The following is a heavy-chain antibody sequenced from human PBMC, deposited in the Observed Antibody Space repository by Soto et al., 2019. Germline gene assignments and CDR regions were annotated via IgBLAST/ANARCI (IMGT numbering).Heavy chain of an antibody. CDR2: IVVGSGNT. Sequence: ASVKVSCKASGFTFTSSAVQWVRQARGQRLEWIGWIVVGSGNTNYAQKFQERVTITRDMSTSTAYMELSSLRSEDAAVYYCAAVGGTGTFNGMDVWGQGTTVTVSS. D-gene: IGHD1-1*01. CDR3: AAVGGTGTFNGMDV. J-gene: IGHJ6*02. V-gene: IGHV1-58*01. CDR1: GFTFTSSA.